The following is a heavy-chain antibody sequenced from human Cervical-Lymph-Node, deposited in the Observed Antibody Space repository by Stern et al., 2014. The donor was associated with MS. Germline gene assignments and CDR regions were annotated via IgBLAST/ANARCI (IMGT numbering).Heavy chain of an antibody. CDR1: GYTFTTYG. J-gene: IGHJ4*02. D-gene: IGHD2-8*01. V-gene: IGHV1-18*01. CDR2: ISADSGNK. Sequence: VQLVQSGTEVKKPGASVLVSCKASGYTFTTYGITWVRQAPGQGLEWMGWISADSGNKKYAQKCQDRVTMTRDTTTGTAYMEVRSLRSEDTAVYYCARDKMHAFDYWGQGTQVTVPS. CDR3: ARDKMHAFDY.